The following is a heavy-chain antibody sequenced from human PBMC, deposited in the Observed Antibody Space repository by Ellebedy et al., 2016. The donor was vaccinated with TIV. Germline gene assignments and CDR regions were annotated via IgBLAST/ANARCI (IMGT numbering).Heavy chain of an antibody. CDR3: ARGAYFDWLTAFDI. V-gene: IGHV1-2*02. J-gene: IGHJ3*02. Sequence: ASVKVSCKASGYTFTGYYIHWVRQAPGQGLEWMGWINPNSGGTNYTQKFRGRVTMTRGTSISTAYMELSSLTSDDTAVYYCARGAYFDWLTAFDIWGQGTMVTVSS. CDR2: INPNSGGT. D-gene: IGHD3-9*01. CDR1: GYTFTGYY.